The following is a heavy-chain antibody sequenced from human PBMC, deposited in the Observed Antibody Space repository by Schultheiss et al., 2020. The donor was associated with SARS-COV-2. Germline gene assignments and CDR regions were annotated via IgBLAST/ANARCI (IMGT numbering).Heavy chain of an antibody. CDR1: GFTFSSYA. CDR2: ISGSGGST. Sequence: GGSLRLSCAASGFTFSSYAMSWVRQAPGKGLEWVSAISGSGGSTYYADSVKGRFTISRDNSKNTLYLQMNSLRAEDTAVYYCARGVGTMVRGVIKGYYMVVWGKGTTVTVSS. D-gene: IGHD3-10*01. V-gene: IGHV3-23*01. J-gene: IGHJ6*03. CDR3: ARGVGTMVRGVIKGYYMVV.